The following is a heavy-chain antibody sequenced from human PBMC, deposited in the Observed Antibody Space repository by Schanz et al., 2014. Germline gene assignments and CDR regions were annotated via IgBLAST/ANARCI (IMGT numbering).Heavy chain of an antibody. J-gene: IGHJ6*02. CDR1: GFTFSSYG. CDR2: IWYDGNNK. V-gene: IGHV3-33*01. CDR3: ARRGRYNWNDYGMDV. D-gene: IGHD1-20*01. Sequence: QVQLVESGGGVVQPGRSLRLSCAASGFTFSSYGMHWVRQAPGKGLEWVAVIWYDGNNKYYADSVKGRFTISRDNSKNTLYLQMNSLRAEDTAVYYCARRGRYNWNDYGMDVWGQGTTVTVSS.